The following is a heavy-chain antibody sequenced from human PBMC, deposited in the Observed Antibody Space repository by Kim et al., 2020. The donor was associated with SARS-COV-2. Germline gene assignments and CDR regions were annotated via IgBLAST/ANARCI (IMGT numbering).Heavy chain of an antibody. V-gene: IGHV3-23*01. CDR3: AKDPPMVRGGFTQTTEDFHH. Sequence: GGSLRLSCAASGFTFNRFAMSWVRQAPGKGLEWVSGIGVRSGMTYLAESVKGRFTISRDNFRNTVFLQMDSLRVEDTAVYYCAKDPPMVRGGFTQTTEDFHHWGQCTLVNVSS. CDR1: GFTFNRFA. CDR2: IGVRSGMT. D-gene: IGHD3-10*01. J-gene: IGHJ1*01.